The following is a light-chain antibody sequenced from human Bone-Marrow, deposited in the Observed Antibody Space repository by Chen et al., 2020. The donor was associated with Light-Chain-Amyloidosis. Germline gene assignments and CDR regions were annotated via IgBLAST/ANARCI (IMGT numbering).Light chain of an antibody. CDR2: NTN. CDR1: TGTVTSGHY. CDR3: LFSYNGTWV. J-gene: IGLJ3*02. V-gene: IGLV7-46*01. Sequence: QAVVTQEPSLTVSPGGTVTLTCGSSTGTVTSGHYPYWFQQKPGQAPSTLIYNTNKQHSWTPARFSGSLLGGKAALTLSGAQPEDEAEYFCLFSYNGTWVFGGGTELTVL.